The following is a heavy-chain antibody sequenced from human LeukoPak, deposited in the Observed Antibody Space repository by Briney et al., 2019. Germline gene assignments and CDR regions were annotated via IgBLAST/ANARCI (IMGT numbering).Heavy chain of an antibody. CDR2: INPSGGST. CDR1: GYTFTSYY. J-gene: IGHJ5*02. CDR3: AREVGSGSYSGWFDP. D-gene: IGHD1-26*01. V-gene: IGHV1-46*01. Sequence: GASVTVSCKASGYTFTSYYMHWVRQAPGQGLEWMGVINPSGGSTNYAQKFQGRVTMTRDMSTSTVYMELSSLRSDDTAVYYCAREVGSGSYSGWFDPWGQGTLVTVSS.